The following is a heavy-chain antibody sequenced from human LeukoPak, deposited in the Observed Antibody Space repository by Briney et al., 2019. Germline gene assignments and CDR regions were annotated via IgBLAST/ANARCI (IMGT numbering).Heavy chain of an antibody. CDR3: GGDGGGDAFDI. CDR2: IYYSGST. CDR1: GGSISSGGYY. J-gene: IGHJ3*02. Sequence: SQTLSLTCTVSGGSISSGGYYWSWIRQHPGKGLEWIGYIYYSGSTYYNPSLKSRVTISVDTSKNQFSLKLSSVTAADRAVYYCGGDGGGDAFDIWGQGTMVTVSS. V-gene: IGHV4-31*03. D-gene: IGHD3-16*01.